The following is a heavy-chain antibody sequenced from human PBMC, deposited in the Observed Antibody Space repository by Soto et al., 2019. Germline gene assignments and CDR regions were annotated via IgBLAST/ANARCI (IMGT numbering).Heavy chain of an antibody. V-gene: IGHV1-3*01. CDR2: INAGNGNT. CDR1: GYTFTSYA. J-gene: IGHJ4*02. CDR3: ARDFSWFGELIASDY. Sequence: QVQLVQSGAEVKKPEASVKVSCKASGYTFTSYAMHWVRQAPGQRLEWMGWINAGNGNTKYSQKFQGRVTITRDTSASTAYMELSSLRSEHTAVYYCARDFSWFGELIASDYWGQGTLVTVSS. D-gene: IGHD3-10*01.